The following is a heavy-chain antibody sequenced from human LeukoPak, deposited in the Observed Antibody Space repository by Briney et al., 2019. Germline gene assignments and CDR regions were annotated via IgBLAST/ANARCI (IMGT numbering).Heavy chain of an antibody. CDR1: GFTFSSYG. D-gene: IGHD3-3*01. CDR3: AREYEDFWSDLGHYYYYMDV. Sequence: GGSLRLSCAASGFTFSSYGMHWVRQAPGKGLGWVAVIWYDGSNKYYADSVKGRFTTSRDNSKNTLYLQMNSLRAEDTAVYYCAREYEDFWSDLGHYYYYMDVWGKGTTVTVSS. V-gene: IGHV3-33*01. J-gene: IGHJ6*03. CDR2: IWYDGSNK.